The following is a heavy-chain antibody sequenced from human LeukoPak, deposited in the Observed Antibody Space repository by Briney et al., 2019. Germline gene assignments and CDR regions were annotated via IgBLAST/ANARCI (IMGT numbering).Heavy chain of an antibody. J-gene: IGHJ4*02. D-gene: IGHD3-3*01. CDR2: IRYDGSNE. V-gene: IGHV3-30*02. CDR1: GFTFSDYG. CDR3: TKSFWSGYTYYFDY. Sequence: GGSLRLSCAASGFTFSDYGMHWVRQAPGEGLEWVAFIRYDGSNEYYVDSVKGRFTVSRDNSKNTLYLQMNSLRAEDTAVYYCTKSFWSGYTYYFDYWGQGTLVTVSS.